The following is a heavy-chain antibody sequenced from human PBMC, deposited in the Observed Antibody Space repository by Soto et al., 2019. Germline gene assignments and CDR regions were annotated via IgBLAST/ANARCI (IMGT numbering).Heavy chain of an antibody. Sequence: PGESLKISCKGSGYSFTSYWISWVRQMPGKGLEWMGRIDPSDSYTNYSPSFQGHVTISADKSISTAYLQWSSLKASDTDMYYCALGPYYDSSGYYYAGGMDVWGQGNTVTVSS. CDR1: GYSFTSYW. V-gene: IGHV5-10-1*01. J-gene: IGHJ6*02. CDR2: IDPSDSYT. CDR3: ALGPYYDSSGYYYAGGMDV. D-gene: IGHD3-22*01.